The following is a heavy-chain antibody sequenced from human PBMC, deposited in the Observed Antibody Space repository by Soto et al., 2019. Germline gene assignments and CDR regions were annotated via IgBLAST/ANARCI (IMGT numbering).Heavy chain of an antibody. Sequence: SETLSLTCTVSGGSISSSSYYWGWIRQPPGKGLEWIGSIYYSGSTYYNPSLKSRVTISVDTSKNQFSLKLSSVTAADTAVYYCARRDYDFWSGYKWGQGTLVTVSS. D-gene: IGHD3-3*01. CDR2: IYYSGST. V-gene: IGHV4-39*01. CDR1: GGSISSSSYY. CDR3: ARRDYDFWSGYK. J-gene: IGHJ4*02.